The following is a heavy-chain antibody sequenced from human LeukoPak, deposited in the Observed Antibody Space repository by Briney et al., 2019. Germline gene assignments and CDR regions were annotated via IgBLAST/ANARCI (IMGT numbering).Heavy chain of an antibody. V-gene: IGHV3-23*01. CDR1: GFTFSSYG. CDR2: ISGSGGST. J-gene: IGHJ3*02. CDR3: TKGPDAFDI. Sequence: GGTLRFSCAASGFTFSSYGMSWVRQAPGKGLEWVSAISGSGGSTYYADSVKGRFTISRDNSKNTLYLQMNSLRAEDTAVYYCTKGPDAFDIWGQGTMVTVSS.